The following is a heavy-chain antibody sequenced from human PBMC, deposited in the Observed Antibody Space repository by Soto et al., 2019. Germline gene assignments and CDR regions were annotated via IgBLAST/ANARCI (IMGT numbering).Heavy chain of an antibody. CDR2: ISYDGSNK. CDR3: AKQLYYYYYGMDV. CDR1: GFTFSSYG. V-gene: IGHV3-30*18. J-gene: IGHJ6*02. Sequence: QVQLVESGGGVVQPGRSLRLSCAASGFTFSSYGMHWVRQAPGKGLEWVAVISYDGSNKYYADSVKGRFTISRDNSKNTLYLQMNSLRAEGTAVYYCAKQLYYYYYGMDVWGQGTTVTVSS. D-gene: IGHD1-1*01.